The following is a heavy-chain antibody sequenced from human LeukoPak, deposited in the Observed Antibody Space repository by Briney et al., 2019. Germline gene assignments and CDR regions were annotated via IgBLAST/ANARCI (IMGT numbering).Heavy chain of an antibody. J-gene: IGHJ4*02. CDR1: GFTFSSYS. CDR3: ARARPGPDYLDDDY. Sequence: GGSLRLSCAASGFTFSSYSMNWVRQAPGKGLEWVSSISSSSSYIYYADSVKGRFTISRDNAKNSLYLQMNSLRAEDTAVYYCARARPGPDYLDDDYWGQGTLVTVSS. D-gene: IGHD5-12*01. V-gene: IGHV3-21*04. CDR2: ISSSSSYI.